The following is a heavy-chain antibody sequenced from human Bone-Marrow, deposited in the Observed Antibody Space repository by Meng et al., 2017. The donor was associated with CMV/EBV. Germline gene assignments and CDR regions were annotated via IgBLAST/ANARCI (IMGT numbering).Heavy chain of an antibody. CDR2: IRYDGSNK. Sequence: GESLKISCAASGFTFSSYGMHWVRQAPGKGLEWVAFIRYDGSNKYYADSVKGRFTISRDNSKNTLYLQMNSLRAEDTAVYYCAKDEAVPAGGFYAFDIWGQGQMVNV. D-gene: IGHD2-2*01. V-gene: IGHV3-30*02. J-gene: IGHJ3*02. CDR3: AKDEAVPAGGFYAFDI. CDR1: GFTFSSYG.